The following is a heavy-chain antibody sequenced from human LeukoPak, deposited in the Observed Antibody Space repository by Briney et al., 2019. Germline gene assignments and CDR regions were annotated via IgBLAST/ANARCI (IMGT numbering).Heavy chain of an antibody. V-gene: IGHV3-30*02. D-gene: IGHD4-17*01. Sequence: GGSLRLSCAASGFAFSSYAMHWVRQAPGKGLEWVAFIRYDGSNKYYADSVEGRFTISRDNSKNTLYLQMNSLRAEDTAVYYCARAYGDYSGFNYWGQGTLVTVSS. J-gene: IGHJ4*02. CDR3: ARAYGDYSGFNY. CDR1: GFAFSSYA. CDR2: IRYDGSNK.